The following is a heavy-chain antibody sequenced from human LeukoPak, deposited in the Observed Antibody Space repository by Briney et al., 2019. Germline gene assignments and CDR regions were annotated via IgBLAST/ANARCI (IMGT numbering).Heavy chain of an antibody. V-gene: IGHV1-18*01. CDR3: ARDPRVPVSAFDP. CDR1: GYTFTSYG. Sequence: GASVKVSCKASGYTFTSYGISWVRQAPGQGREGMGWISAYNDNTNYAQKLQGRVTMTTDTSTSTAYMELRSLRSDDTAVYYCARDPRVPVSAFDPWGQGTLVTVSS. J-gene: IGHJ5*02. CDR2: ISAYNDNT. D-gene: IGHD3-3*01.